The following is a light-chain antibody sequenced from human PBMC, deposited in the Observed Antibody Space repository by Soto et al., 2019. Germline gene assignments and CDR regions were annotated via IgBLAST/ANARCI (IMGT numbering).Light chain of an antibody. CDR2: EAS. Sequence: TQMPQAPSTRPALVAPSLILTWGGNDIISNWLAWYQQKPGKAPSLLIYEASSRTSGVPSRFSGSGSGTEFTLTISSLQPDDFATYYCQQHSNYRTFGQGTKV. J-gene: IGKJ1*01. V-gene: IGKV1-5*03. CDR3: QQHSNYRT. CDR1: DIISNW.